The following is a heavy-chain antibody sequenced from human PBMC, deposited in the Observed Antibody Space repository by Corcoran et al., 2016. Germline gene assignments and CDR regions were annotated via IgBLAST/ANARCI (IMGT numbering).Heavy chain of an antibody. J-gene: IGHJ6*02. CDR2: IWSDDSA. CDR3: ARGRIRAIANYYYGLNV. Sequence: DVQLVESGGGLIQPGGSLRISCEPSGLIVRCTYVSWVRQAPGKGLAWVSIIWSDDSATYADSVKGRFTMSRDNSKNMLYLQMNNGGAEDTAVYYCARGRIRAIANYYYGLNVWGQGTAVTVSS. D-gene: IGHD5-18*01. CDR1: GLIVRCTY. V-gene: IGHV3-53*01.